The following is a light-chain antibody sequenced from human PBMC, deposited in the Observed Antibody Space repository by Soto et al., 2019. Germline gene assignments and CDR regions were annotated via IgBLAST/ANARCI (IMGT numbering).Light chain of an antibody. CDR3: SSHTSGDTRV. CDR1: SSDVGGYDY. J-gene: IGLJ1*01. CDR2: EVT. V-gene: IGLV2-14*01. Sequence: QSALTQPASVSGSPGQSIAISCTGTSSDVGGYDYVSWYQQHPDKAPKLIIYEVTKRPSGVSNRFSCSKSGNTASLTISGLQPDDEADYYCSSHTSGDTRVFGSGTKLTVL.